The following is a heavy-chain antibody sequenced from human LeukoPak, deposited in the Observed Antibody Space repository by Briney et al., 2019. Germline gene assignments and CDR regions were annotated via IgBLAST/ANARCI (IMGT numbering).Heavy chain of an antibody. V-gene: IGHV1-46*01. D-gene: IGHD3-9*01. CDR2: INPSGGNT. CDR3: ARVSGAQILNYLGIDDAFDI. Sequence: ASVKVSCKASGYTFTSYYMHWVRQAPGQGLEWMGIINPSGGNTNYARKFQGRVTMTRDMSTSTLYMELSSLRSEDTAVYYCARVSGAQILNYLGIDDAFDIWGQGTMVTVSS. J-gene: IGHJ3*02. CDR1: GYTFTSYY.